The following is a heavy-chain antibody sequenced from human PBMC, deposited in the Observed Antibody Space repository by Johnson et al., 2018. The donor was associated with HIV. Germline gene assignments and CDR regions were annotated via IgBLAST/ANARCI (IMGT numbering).Heavy chain of an antibody. CDR2: ITSSGSSV. D-gene: IGHD3-10*01. CDR1: GFTVSNNY. J-gene: IGHJ3*02. CDR3: AGGYGSGSGDAFDI. Sequence: QVQLVESGGGLVQPGGSLRLSCEASGFTVSNNYMAWIRQAPGKGLECLSYITSSGSSVYYADSVKGRFTISRDNAKNSLYLQMNSLRAEDTAVYYCAGGYGSGSGDAFDIWGQGTMVTVSS. V-gene: IGHV3-11*04.